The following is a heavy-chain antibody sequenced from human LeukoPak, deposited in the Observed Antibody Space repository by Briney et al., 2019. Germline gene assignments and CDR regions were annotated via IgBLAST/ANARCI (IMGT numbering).Heavy chain of an antibody. D-gene: IGHD3-22*01. CDR3: AKAGGYYDQNFDY. CDR2: ISGSGGST. Sequence: GGSLRLSCAASGFTVSSSYMSWVRQAPGKGLEWVSAISGSGGSTYYADSVKGRLTISRDNSKNTLYLQMNSLRAEDTAVYYCAKAGGYYDQNFDYWGQGTLVTVSS. V-gene: IGHV3-23*01. CDR1: GFTVSSSY. J-gene: IGHJ4*02.